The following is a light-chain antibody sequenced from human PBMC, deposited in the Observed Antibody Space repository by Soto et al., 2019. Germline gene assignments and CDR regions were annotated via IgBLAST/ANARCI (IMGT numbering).Light chain of an antibody. J-gene: IGLJ3*02. CDR3: RSYAGSNTWV. Sequence: QSALTQSPSASGSPGQSVTISCTGTSSDVGNYKYVSWYQQHPGKAPKLMIYEVSKRPSGVPDRFSGSKSGNTASLTVSGLQAEDEADYYCRSYAGSNTWVFGGGTKLTVL. CDR2: EVS. CDR1: SSDVGNYKY. V-gene: IGLV2-8*01.